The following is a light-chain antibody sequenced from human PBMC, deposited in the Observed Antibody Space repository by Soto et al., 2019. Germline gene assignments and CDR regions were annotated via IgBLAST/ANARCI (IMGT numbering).Light chain of an antibody. CDR1: QSVSSN. Sequence: EIVMTQSPATLSVSPGERATLSCRASQSVSSNLAWYQQKPGQAPRLLIYGASTRATGIPARSSGSGSGTEFTLTISSLQSEDFAVYYCQQYNNWPLTFGGGTKVEIQ. CDR3: QQYNNWPLT. V-gene: IGKV3-15*01. CDR2: GAS. J-gene: IGKJ4*01.